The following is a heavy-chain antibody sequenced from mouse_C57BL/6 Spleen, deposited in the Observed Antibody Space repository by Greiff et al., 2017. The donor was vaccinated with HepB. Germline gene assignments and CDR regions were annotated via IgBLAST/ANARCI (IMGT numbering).Heavy chain of an antibody. D-gene: IGHD2-5*01. CDR1: GFNIKDYY. J-gene: IGHJ4*01. CDR2: IDPEDGDT. Sequence: EVKLMESGAELVRPGASVKLSCTASGFNIKDYYMHWVKQRPEQGLEWIGRIDPEDGDTEYAPKFQGKATMTADTSSNTAYLQLSSLTSEDTAVYYCTNSNYRYYYAMDYWGQGTSVTVSS. V-gene: IGHV14-1*01. CDR3: TNSNYRYYYAMDY.